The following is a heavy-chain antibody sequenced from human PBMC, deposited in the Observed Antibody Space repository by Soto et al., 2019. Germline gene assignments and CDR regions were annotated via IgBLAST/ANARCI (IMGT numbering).Heavy chain of an antibody. CDR1: GDSITSGAYY. CDR3: ATAVHLGDHEES. J-gene: IGHJ4*02. CDR2: IYDTGNT. V-gene: IGHV4-31*03. D-gene: IGHD2-21*02. Sequence: QVQVLESGPRLVRPSETLSLTCSVSGDSITSGAYYWSWIRQTPGKGLEHIGYIYDTGNTFYNPSLRGRLTISIDTSKKEVSLKLRSLTAADTAVYYCATAVHLGDHEESWGQGALVTVSS.